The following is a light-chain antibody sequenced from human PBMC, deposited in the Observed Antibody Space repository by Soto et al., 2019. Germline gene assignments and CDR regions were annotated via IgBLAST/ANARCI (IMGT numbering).Light chain of an antibody. V-gene: IGKV1-9*01. CDR2: VAS. Sequence: DIQLTQSPSFLSASVGDRVTITCRASQGISSYLACYQQKPGKAPKLLIYVASSLQSGVPPRFSGSGSGTEFTLTISSLQPEDFGTYYCQQHNSYPLAFGGGTKVEIK. CDR3: QQHNSYPLA. J-gene: IGKJ4*01. CDR1: QGISSY.